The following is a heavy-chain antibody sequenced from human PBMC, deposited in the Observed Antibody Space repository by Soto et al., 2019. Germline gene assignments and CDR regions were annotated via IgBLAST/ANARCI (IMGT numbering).Heavy chain of an antibody. V-gene: IGHV1-8*01. J-gene: IGHJ3*02. Sequence: ASVKVSCKASGYTFTSYDINWVRQATGQGLERMGWMNPNSGNTGYAQRFQGRVTMTRNTSISTAYMELSSLRSEDTAVYYCARVLSHTDAFDIWGQGTMVTVSS. CDR2: MNPNSGNT. CDR1: GYTFTSYD. D-gene: IGHD3-9*01. CDR3: ARVLSHTDAFDI.